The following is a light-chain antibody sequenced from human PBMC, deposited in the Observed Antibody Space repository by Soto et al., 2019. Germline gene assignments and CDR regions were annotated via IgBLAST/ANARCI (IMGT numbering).Light chain of an antibody. V-gene: IGLV2-23*02. J-gene: IGLJ1*01. CDR3: CSYAGSSTFYV. Sequence: QSVLTQPASVSGSPGQSITISCTGTSSDVGSYNLVSWYQQQPGKAPKLMIYQVSKRPSGVSNRFSGSKSGNTASLTISGLKDEDEADYYCCSYAGSSTFYVFGTGTKLTVL. CDR1: SSDVGSYNL. CDR2: QVS.